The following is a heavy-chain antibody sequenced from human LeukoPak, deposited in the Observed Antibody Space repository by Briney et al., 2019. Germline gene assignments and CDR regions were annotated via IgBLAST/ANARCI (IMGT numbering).Heavy chain of an antibody. CDR3: ARAGYTISACHSDF. D-gene: IGHD5-18*01. Sequence: SETLSLTCDVSGVPIRSYWWSWVRKPAGKGLEWIGRIYTTGRTNYSPSFQSRVTMSIDMSTNQFSLTLSSVTAADTAVYYCARAGYTISACHSDFWGQGAPVTVSS. CDR2: IYTTGRT. CDR1: GVPIRSYW. V-gene: IGHV4-4*07. J-gene: IGHJ4*02.